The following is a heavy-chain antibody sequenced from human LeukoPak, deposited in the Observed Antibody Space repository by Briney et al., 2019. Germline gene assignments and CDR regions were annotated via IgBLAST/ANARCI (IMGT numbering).Heavy chain of an antibody. CDR1: GGSISSSSYY. V-gene: IGHV4-39*01. J-gene: IGHJ4*02. Sequence: SETLSLTCTVSGGSISSSSYYWGWIRQPPGKELEWIGSIYYSGSAYYNPSLKSRVTISVDTSKNQFSLKLSSVTAADTAVYYCARRLAGTEDYWGQGTLVTVSS. D-gene: IGHD6-13*01. CDR3: ARRLAGTEDY. CDR2: IYYSGSA.